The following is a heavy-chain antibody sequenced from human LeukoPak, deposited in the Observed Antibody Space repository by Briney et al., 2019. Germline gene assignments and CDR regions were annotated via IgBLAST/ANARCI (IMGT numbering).Heavy chain of an antibody. Sequence: ASVKVSCKSSGYTVSAYYIHWVRRAPGQGLEWMGWIYRTRGGTKFAQKFQGRVTMTRDTSISTAYMELTSLTSDDTAVYYCARDFREIKLAVAGTLVDYFDYWGQGTLVTVSS. CDR1: GYTVSAYY. J-gene: IGHJ4*02. V-gene: IGHV1-2*02. D-gene: IGHD6-19*01. CDR3: ARDFREIKLAVAGTLVDYFDY. CDR2: IYRTRGGT.